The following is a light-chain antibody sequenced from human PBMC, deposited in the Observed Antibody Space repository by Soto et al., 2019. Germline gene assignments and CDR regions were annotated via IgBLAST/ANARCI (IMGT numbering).Light chain of an antibody. CDR3: QQGSNWPLT. V-gene: IGKV3D-20*02. CDR2: EAS. CDR1: QRGSSSY. J-gene: IGKJ4*01. Sequence: TASNGTLSSPTGQRATLSCRASQRGSSSYLAWYQQKPGQAPRLLIYEASNRDTGIPARFSGSGSGTDFTLTISSLEPEDFALYYCQQGSNWPLTFAGGTNVDI.